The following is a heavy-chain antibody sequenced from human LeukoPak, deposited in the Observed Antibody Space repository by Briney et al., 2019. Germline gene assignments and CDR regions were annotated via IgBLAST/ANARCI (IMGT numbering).Heavy chain of an antibody. J-gene: IGHJ4*02. Sequence: GGSLRLSCAASGFTVSSNYMSWVRPAAGKGLEWVSAIHTNDRTYSADSVKGRFTISRDNSKNTLNLQMDSLKAEDTAVYYCARSLVAAARFDYWGQGTLVTVSS. CDR3: ARSLVAAARFDY. CDR1: GFTVSSNY. V-gene: IGHV3-53*01. D-gene: IGHD2-2*01. CDR2: IHTNDRT.